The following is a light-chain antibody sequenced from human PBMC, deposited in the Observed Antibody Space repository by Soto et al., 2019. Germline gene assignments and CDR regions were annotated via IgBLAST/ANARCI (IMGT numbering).Light chain of an antibody. CDR1: QDISNY. V-gene: IGKV1-33*01. CDR3: QQYDNLPRT. CDR2: DAS. J-gene: IGKJ4*01. Sequence: DIQMTQSPSSLSASVGDRVTITCQASQDISNYLNWYQQKPGKAPKLLIYDASNLETGVPSRFSGSRSGTDFTSTISSLQPEDIATYYCQQYDNLPRTFGGGTKVEIK.